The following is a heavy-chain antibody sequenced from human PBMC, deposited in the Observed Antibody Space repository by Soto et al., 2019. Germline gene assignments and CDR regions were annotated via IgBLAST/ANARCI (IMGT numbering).Heavy chain of an antibody. CDR3: ARCIGSTRKNYYYGMDV. CDR2: INHSGST. J-gene: IGHJ6*02. D-gene: IGHD2-2*01. CDR1: GGSFSGYY. V-gene: IGHV4-34*01. Sequence: QVQLQQWGAGLLKPSETLSLTCAVYGGSFSGYYWSWIRQPPGKGLEWIGEINHSGSTNYNPSLKSRVTISVDTSKNQFSLKLSSVTAADTAVYYCARCIGSTRKNYYYGMDVWGQGTTVTVSS.